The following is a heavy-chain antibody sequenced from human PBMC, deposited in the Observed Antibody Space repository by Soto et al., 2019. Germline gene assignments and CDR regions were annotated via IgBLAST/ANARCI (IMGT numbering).Heavy chain of an antibody. CDR1: GFTFSSCA. V-gene: IGHV3-23*01. CDR3: AKGRSYYYYFGVDV. CDR2: IIDSGGST. J-gene: IGHJ6*02. Sequence: EVQLLESGGGLVQPGGSLRLSCAASGFTFSSCAMGWVRQAPGKGLEWVSDIIDSGGSTYYADSVKGRFTISRDNSKSTLYLQMNGLRAEDTALYCCAKGRSYYYYFGVDVWGQGSTVTVSS.